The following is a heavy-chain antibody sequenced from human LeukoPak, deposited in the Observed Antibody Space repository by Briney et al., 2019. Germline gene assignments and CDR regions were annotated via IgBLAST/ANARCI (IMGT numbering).Heavy chain of an antibody. CDR3: ARDGSDIVVVPAAIRFDY. Sequence: GGSLRLSCAASGFTFSSYSMNWVRQAPGRGLEWVSCISSSSSYIYYADSVKGRFTISRDNAKNSLYLQMNSLRAEDTAVYYCARDGSDIVVVPAAIRFDYWGQGTLVTVSS. V-gene: IGHV3-21*01. D-gene: IGHD2-2*01. CDR1: GFTFSSYS. CDR2: ISSSSSYI. J-gene: IGHJ4*02.